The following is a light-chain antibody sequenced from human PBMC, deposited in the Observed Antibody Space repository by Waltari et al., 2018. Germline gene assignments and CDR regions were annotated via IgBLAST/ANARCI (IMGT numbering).Light chain of an antibody. CDR1: PSISRF. CDR2: DAS. V-gene: IGKV3-20*01. J-gene: IGKJ1*01. Sequence: EIMLTQSPSTLSLSPGERATLSCRASPSISRFLAWYQQKPGQAPRLLIYDASTRATGIPDRFSGSGSGTDFSLTINRLEPEDIAVYYCQKYGSLPATFGQGTKVEIK. CDR3: QKYGSLPAT.